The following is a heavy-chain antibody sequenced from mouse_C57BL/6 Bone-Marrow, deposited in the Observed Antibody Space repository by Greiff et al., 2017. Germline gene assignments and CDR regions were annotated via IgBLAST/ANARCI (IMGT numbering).Heavy chain of an antibody. CDR2: IYPRSGNT. CDR1: GYTFTSYG. CDR3: ARNYGSLVLFDY. J-gene: IGHJ2*01. D-gene: IGHD1-1*01. V-gene: IGHV1-81*01. Sequence: QVQLKQSGAELARPGASVKLSCKASGYTFTSYGISWVKQRTGQGLEWIGEIYPRSGNTYYNEKFKGKATLTADKSSSTAYMELRSLTSEDSAVYFCARNYGSLVLFDYWGQGTTLTVSS.